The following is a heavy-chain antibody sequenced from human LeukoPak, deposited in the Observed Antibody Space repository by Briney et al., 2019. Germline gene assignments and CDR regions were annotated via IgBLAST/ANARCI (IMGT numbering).Heavy chain of an antibody. CDR2: ISAYNGNT. V-gene: IGHV1-18*01. D-gene: IGHD3-10*01. Sequence: ASVKVSCKASGYTFTTYGISWVRQAPGQGLEWMGWISAYNGNTKYAQKLQGRVTMTTDTSTSTAYMELMSLRSDDTAVYYCAIDLGYYGSGSSPSDYWGQGTLVTVSS. CDR1: GYTFTTYG. J-gene: IGHJ4*02. CDR3: AIDLGYYGSGSSPSDY.